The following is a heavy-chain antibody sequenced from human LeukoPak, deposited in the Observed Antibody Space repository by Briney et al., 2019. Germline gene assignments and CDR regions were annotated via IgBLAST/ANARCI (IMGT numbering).Heavy chain of an antibody. D-gene: IGHD4-17*01. Sequence: SETLSLTCAVSGYSISSGYYWGWLRQPPGKGLEWIGSIYHSGSTYYNPPLKSRVTISVDTSKNQFSLKLSSVTAADTAVYYCARHEDYDDAFDIWGQGTMVTVSS. CDR1: GYSISSGYY. J-gene: IGHJ3*02. CDR3: ARHEDYDDAFDI. V-gene: IGHV4-38-2*01. CDR2: IYHSGST.